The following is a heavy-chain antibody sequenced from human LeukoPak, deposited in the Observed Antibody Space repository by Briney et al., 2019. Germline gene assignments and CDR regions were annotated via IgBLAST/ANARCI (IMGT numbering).Heavy chain of an antibody. Sequence: SETLSLTCTVSGVSISSANYYWDWIRQPPGKGLEWIGSIYYSGSTYYNPSLRSRVTISIDTSKNQFSLKLISVTAADTAVYYCARDTLVWGRPGYFDYWGQGTQVTVSS. CDR1: GVSISSANYY. V-gene: IGHV4-39*07. J-gene: IGHJ4*02. CDR2: IYYSGST. D-gene: IGHD3-3*01. CDR3: ARDTLVWGRPGYFDY.